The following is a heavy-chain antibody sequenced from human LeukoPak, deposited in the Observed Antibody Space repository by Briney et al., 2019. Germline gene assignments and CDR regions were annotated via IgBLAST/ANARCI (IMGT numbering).Heavy chain of an antibody. CDR2: INPNSGGT. Sequence: GASVKVSCKASGYTFTGYYMHWVRQAPGQGLEWMGRINPNSGGTNYAQKFQGRVTMTRDTSISTAYMELSRLRSDDTAVYYCARASYDSSGYLGFGQHWGQGTLVTVSS. V-gene: IGHV1-2*06. CDR1: GYTFTGYY. J-gene: IGHJ1*01. D-gene: IGHD3-22*01. CDR3: ARASYDSSGYLGFGQH.